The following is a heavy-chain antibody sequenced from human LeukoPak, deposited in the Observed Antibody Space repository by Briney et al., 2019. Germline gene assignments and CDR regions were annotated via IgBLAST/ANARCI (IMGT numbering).Heavy chain of an antibody. Sequence: PGGSLRLSCAASGVTFSSYSMNWVRQGPGKGLEWGSSISSSSSYIYYADSVKGRFTISRDNAKNSLYLQMNSLRAEDTAVYYCAREIYYDSSGYYDYWGQGILVIVSS. CDR1: GVTFSSYS. V-gene: IGHV3-21*01. D-gene: IGHD3-22*01. CDR3: AREIYYDSSGYYDY. J-gene: IGHJ4*02. CDR2: ISSSSSYI.